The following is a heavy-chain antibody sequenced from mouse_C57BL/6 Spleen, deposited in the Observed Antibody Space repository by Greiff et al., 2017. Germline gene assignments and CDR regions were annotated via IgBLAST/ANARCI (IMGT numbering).Heavy chain of an antibody. CDR2: ILPGSGST. J-gene: IGHJ4*01. V-gene: IGHV1-9*01. CDR3: ARSDSNYAMDY. Sequence: QVQLQQSGAELMKPGASVKLSCTATGYTFTGYWIEWVKQRPGHGLEWIGEILPGSGSTNYNAKFKGKATLTADTSSNTAYMLLSSLTTEDSAIYYCARSDSNYAMDYWGQGTSVTVSS. CDR1: GYTFTGYW. D-gene: IGHD2-5*01.